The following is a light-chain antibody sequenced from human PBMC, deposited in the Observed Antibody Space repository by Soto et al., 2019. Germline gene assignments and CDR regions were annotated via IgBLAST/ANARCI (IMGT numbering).Light chain of an antibody. CDR3: QQYNSYS. V-gene: IGKV1-39*01. Sequence: DIQITQSPSSLSASVGEIVTITCRASQSISSYLNWYQQKPGKAPKLLIYAASSLQSGVPSRFSGSGSGTEFTLTISSLQPDDFATYYCQQYNSYSFGQGTKVDIK. CDR1: QSISSY. CDR2: AAS. J-gene: IGKJ1*01.